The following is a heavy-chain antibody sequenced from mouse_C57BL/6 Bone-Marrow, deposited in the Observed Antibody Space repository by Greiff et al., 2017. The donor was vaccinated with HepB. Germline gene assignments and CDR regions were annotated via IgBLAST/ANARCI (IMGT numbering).Heavy chain of an antibody. CDR3: TTWFAY. CDR2: ISHENGDT. Sequence: EVQLQQSGAELVKPGASVKLSCTASGFNIKDDYMHWVKQRPEQGLEWIGWISHENGDTEDASKFQGNATITADTSSNTAYLQLSSLTSEDTAVYYCTTWFAYWGQGTLVTVSA. CDR1: GFNIKDDY. J-gene: IGHJ3*01. V-gene: IGHV14-4*01.